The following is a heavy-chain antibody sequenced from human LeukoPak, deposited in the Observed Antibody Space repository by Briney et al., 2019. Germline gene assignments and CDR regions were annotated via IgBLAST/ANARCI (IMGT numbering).Heavy chain of an antibody. V-gene: IGHV4-34*01. J-gene: IGHJ5*02. D-gene: IGHD6-13*01. CDR3: ARGIAAASNWFDP. CDR2: INHSGST. CDR1: GGSFSGYY. Sequence: PSETLSLTCAVYGGSFSGYYWSWIRQPPGKGLEWIGEINHSGSTNYNPSLKSRVTISVDTSKNQFSLKLSSVTAADTAVYYCARGIAAASNWFDPWGQGTLVTVSS.